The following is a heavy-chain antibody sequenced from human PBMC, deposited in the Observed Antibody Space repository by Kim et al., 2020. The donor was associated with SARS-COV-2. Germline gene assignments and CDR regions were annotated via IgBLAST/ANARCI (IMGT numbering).Heavy chain of an antibody. D-gene: IGHD3-10*01. J-gene: IGHJ5*02. Sequence: SETLSLTCTVSGGSISSYYWSWIRQPPGKGLEWIGYIYYSGSTKYNPSLKSRVTISVDTSKNQFSLKLSSVTAADTAVYYCARARDYYGSGSPHWFDPWGQGTLVTVSS. CDR3: ARARDYYGSGSPHWFDP. CDR2: IYYSGST. V-gene: IGHV4-59*01. CDR1: GGSISSYY.